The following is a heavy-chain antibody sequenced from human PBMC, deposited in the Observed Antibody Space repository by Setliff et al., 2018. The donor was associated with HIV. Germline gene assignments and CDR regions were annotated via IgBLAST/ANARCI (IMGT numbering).Heavy chain of an antibody. CDR3: ARLIKHYDFWSGYYGAYYYYMDV. Sequence: ASVKVSCKASGYTFTSYGISWVRQAPGQGLEWMGWITPYNNNTQYTQHLQGRVTMTTDTYTSTAYMDLRSLRSDDTAVYYCARLIKHYDFWSGYYGAYYYYMDVWGTGTTVTVSS. V-gene: IGHV1-18*01. D-gene: IGHD3-3*01. CDR2: ITPYNNNT. J-gene: IGHJ6*03. CDR1: GYTFTSYG.